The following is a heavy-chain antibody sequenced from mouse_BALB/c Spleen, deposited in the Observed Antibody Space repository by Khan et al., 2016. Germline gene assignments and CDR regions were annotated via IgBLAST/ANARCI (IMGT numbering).Heavy chain of an antibody. CDR2: ISYSGST. Sequence: EVQLVESGPGLVKPSQSLSLTCTVTGYSITSDYAWNWIRQFPGNRLEWMGYISYSGSTSYNPSLKSRISLTRDTSKNQFFLQLNSVTSEDTATYYWARSDYGEKDAMDYWGQGTSVTVSS. CDR3: ARSDYGEKDAMDY. J-gene: IGHJ4*01. V-gene: IGHV3-2*02. D-gene: IGHD1-1*01. CDR1: GYSITSDYA.